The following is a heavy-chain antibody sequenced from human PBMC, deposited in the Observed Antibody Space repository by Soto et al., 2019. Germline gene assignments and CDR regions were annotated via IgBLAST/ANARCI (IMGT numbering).Heavy chain of an antibody. D-gene: IGHD6-19*01. J-gene: IGHJ6*02. CDR3: ARHFWSGWYVDYYYYGMDV. Sequence: SETLSLTCTVSGGSISSSSYYWGWIRQPPGKGLEWIGSIYYSGSTYYNPSLKSRVTISVDTSKNQFSLKLSSVTAADTAVYYCARHFWSGWYVDYYYYGMDVWGQGTTVTVSS. CDR2: IYYSGST. V-gene: IGHV4-39*01. CDR1: GGSISSSSYY.